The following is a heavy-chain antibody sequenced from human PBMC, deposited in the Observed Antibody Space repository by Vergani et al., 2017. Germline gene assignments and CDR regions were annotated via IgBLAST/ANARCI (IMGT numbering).Heavy chain of an antibody. J-gene: IGHJ3*02. D-gene: IGHD1-26*01. V-gene: IGHV1-69*04. CDR3: AREGFRVGATNAFDI. CDR1: GGTFSSYA. CDR2: IIPILGIA. Sequence: QVQLVQSGAEVKKPGSSVKVSCKASGGTFSSYAISWVRQAPGQGLEWMGRIIPILGIANYAQKFQGRVTMTRDTSISTAYMELSRLRSDDTAVYYCAREGFRVGATNAFDIWGQGTMVTVSS.